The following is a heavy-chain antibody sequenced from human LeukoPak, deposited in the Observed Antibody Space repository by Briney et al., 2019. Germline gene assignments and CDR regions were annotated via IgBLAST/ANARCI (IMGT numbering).Heavy chain of an antibody. CDR2: IYYSGTT. CDR1: GGSITSGGHY. D-gene: IGHD3-16*01. V-gene: IGHV4-31*03. CDR3: ARASRVGDLSLGY. Sequence: SETLSLTCTVSGGSITSGGHYCSWIRQHPGKGLEWIGYIYYSGTTPYNPSLKSRVNISLGTSKNQFSLNLSSVTGADTAVYYGARASRVGDLSLGYWGQGTLVTVSS. J-gene: IGHJ4*02.